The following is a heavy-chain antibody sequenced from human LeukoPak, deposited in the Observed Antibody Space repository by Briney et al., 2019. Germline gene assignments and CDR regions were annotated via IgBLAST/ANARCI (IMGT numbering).Heavy chain of an antibody. CDR2: ISAHNGNT. D-gene: IGHD2-15*01. Sequence: ASVKVSCKASGYTFSNYGITWVRQAPGQGLEWMGWISAHNGNTKYAQNLQGRVTMTTDTSTSTAYMELRRLTSDDTAVYYCARGSYCSGGNCYSGAGGYWGQGTLVSVSS. CDR3: ARGSYCSGGNCYSGAGGY. J-gene: IGHJ4*02. CDR1: GYTFSNYG. V-gene: IGHV1-18*01.